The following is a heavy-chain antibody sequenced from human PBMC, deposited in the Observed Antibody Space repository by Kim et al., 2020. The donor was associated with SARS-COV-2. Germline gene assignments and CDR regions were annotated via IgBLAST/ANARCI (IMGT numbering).Heavy chain of an antibody. Sequence: GGSLRLSCAASGFTFSSYAMSWVRQAPGKGLEWVSAISGSGGSTYYADSVKGRFTISRDNSKNTLYLQMNSLRAEDTAAYYCAKDARFGELYAGTGEVEYWGQRTLVTVSS. J-gene: IGHJ4*02. V-gene: IGHV3-23*01. CDR2: ISGSGGST. CDR3: AKDARFGELYAGTGEVEY. D-gene: IGHD3-10*01. CDR1: GFTFSSYA.